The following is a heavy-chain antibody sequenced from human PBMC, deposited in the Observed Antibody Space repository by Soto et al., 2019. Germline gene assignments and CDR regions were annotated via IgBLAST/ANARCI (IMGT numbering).Heavy chain of an antibody. V-gene: IGHV1-69*02. CDR3: ARSFQAHLGKLSSFDY. CDR2: IIPILGIA. J-gene: IGHJ4*02. D-gene: IGHD3-16*02. Sequence: ASVKVSCKASGGTFSSYTISWVRQAPGQGLEWMGRIIPILGIANYAQKFQGRVTITADKSTSTAYMELSSLRSEDTAVYYCARSFQAHLGKLSSFDYWGQGTLVTVSS. CDR1: GGTFSSYT.